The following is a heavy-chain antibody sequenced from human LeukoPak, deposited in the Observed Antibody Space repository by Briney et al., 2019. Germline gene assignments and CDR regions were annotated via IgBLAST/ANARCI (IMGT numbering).Heavy chain of an antibody. CDR3: ARASIAADSSYAFDI. CDR2: IYYSGST. V-gene: IGHV4-59*01. J-gene: IGHJ3*02. D-gene: IGHD6-13*01. CDR1: GGSISSYY. Sequence: SETLSLTCTVSGGSISSYYWSWIRQPPGKGLEWIWYIYYSGSTNYNPSLKSRVTISVDTSKNQFSLKLSSVTAADTAVYYCARASIAADSSYAFDIWGQGTMVTVSS.